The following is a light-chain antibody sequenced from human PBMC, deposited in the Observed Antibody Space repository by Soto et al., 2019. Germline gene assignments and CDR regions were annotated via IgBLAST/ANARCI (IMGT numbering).Light chain of an antibody. CDR2: EVS. CDR3: SSFTSGSTL. CDR1: SSDVGGYNY. Sequence: QAVVTQPASVSGSPGQSITISCTGTSSDVGGYNYVSWYQQHPGKAPKLMIYEVSNRPSGVSNRFSGSKSGNTASLTISGLQAEDEADYYCSSFTSGSTLFGTGT. V-gene: IGLV2-14*01. J-gene: IGLJ1*01.